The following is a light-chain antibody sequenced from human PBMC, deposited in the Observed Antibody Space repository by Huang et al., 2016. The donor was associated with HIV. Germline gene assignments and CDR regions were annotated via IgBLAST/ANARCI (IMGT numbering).Light chain of an antibody. CDR2: KAS. Sequence: DIQMTQSPSTLSASVGDRVTITCRASQSISSWLAWYQQKSGKSPKLLIYKASSFESGVPSRFSGSGSGTEFTLTISSLQPNDFATYYCQQYNSYPYTFGQGTKLEIK. J-gene: IGKJ2*01. CDR1: QSISSW. CDR3: QQYNSYPYT. V-gene: IGKV1-5*03.